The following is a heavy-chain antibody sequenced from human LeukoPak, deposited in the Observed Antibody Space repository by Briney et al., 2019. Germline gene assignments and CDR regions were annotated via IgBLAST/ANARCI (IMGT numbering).Heavy chain of an antibody. J-gene: IGHJ5*02. Sequence: SVKVSCKASGYTFTSYGISWVRQAPGQGLEWMGGIIPIFGTANYAQKFQGRVTITTDESTSTAYMELSSLRSEDTAVYYCARAATPRSGSWFDPWGQGTLVTVSS. D-gene: IGHD1-26*01. V-gene: IGHV1-69*05. CDR2: IIPIFGTA. CDR3: ARAATPRSGSWFDP. CDR1: GYTFTSYG.